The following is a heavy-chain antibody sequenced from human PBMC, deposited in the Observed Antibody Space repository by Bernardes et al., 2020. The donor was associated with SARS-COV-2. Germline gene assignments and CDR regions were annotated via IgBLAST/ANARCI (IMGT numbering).Heavy chain of an antibody. CDR1: GFTFSSYW. CDR3: AGDADDEFVAASAA. CDR2: IKTDGSVK. J-gene: IGHJ5*02. V-gene: IGHV3-7*01. Sequence: GGSLRLSRAASGFTFSSYWMSWVRQAPGKGLEWVANIKTDGSVKDYVDSMKGRFTISRDNAKNSLFLQMDSLRGDDTAIYYCAGDADDEFVAASAAWGQGCLVT. D-gene: IGHD6-25*01.